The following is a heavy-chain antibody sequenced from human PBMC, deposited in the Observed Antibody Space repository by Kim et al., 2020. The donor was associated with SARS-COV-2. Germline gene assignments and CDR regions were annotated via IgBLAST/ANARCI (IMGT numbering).Heavy chain of an antibody. J-gene: IGHJ4*02. D-gene: IGHD2-8*01. Sequence: ASVKVSCKASGYTFTSYYMHWVRQAPGQGLEWMGIINPSGGSTSYAQKFQGRVTMTRDTSTSTVYMELSSLRSEDTAVYYCARSLRLLIPLAGLGYWGQGTLVTVSS. CDR1: GYTFTSYY. CDR2: INPSGGST. V-gene: IGHV1-46*01. CDR3: ARSLRLLIPLAGLGY.